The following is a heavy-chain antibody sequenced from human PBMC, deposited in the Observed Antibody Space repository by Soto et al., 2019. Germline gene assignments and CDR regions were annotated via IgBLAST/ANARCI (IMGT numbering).Heavy chain of an antibody. V-gene: IGHV1-2*04. CDR1: GYTFTDYY. J-gene: IGHJ4*02. CDR2: INPNSGGT. D-gene: IGHD3-10*01. CDR3: ARDWGHYYGSGSFPSPHPSDI. Sequence: QVQLVQSGAEVKKPGASVKVSCKASGYTFTDYYLHWVRQAPGQGLEWMGWINPNSGGTHYAQKFQCWVTRTRDTSITTAYMELNRLTSDDTAVYYCARDWGHYYGSGSFPSPHPSDIWGQGTLVTVSS.